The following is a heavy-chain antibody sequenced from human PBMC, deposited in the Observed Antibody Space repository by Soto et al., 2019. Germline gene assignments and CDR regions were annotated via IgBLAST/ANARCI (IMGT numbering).Heavy chain of an antibody. CDR2: ISYDGSNK. V-gene: IGHV3-30-3*02. J-gene: IGHJ4*02. D-gene: IGHD3-22*01. Sequence: GGSLRLSCAASGFTFSSYAMHWVRQAPGKGLEWVAVISYDGSNKYYADSVKGRFTISRDNSKNTLYLQMNSLRAEDTAVYYCAKLLYHYDSSGFTADYWGQGTQVPVSS. CDR1: GFTFSSYA. CDR3: AKLLYHYDSSGFTADY.